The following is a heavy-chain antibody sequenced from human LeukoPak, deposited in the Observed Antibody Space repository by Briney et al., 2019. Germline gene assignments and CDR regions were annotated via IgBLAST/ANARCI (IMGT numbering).Heavy chain of an antibody. CDR3: AGGGQKPLWGYGNFGY. J-gene: IGHJ4*02. D-gene: IGHD4/OR15-4a*01. Sequence: SETLSLTCTVSGGSISSYYWSWIRQPPGKGLEWIGYIYYSGSTNYNPSLKSRVTISVDTSKNQFSLKLSSVTAADKAVYYCAGGGQKPLWGYGNFGYLGQGTLV. CDR2: IYYSGST. V-gene: IGHV4-59*01. CDR1: GGSISSYY.